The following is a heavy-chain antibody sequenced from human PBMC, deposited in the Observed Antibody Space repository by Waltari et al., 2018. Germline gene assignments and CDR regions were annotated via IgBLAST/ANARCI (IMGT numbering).Heavy chain of an antibody. V-gene: IGHV4-59*01. J-gene: IGHJ3*02. CDR3: AREAAAMVGAFDI. Sequence: QVQLQESGPGLVKPSETLSLTCTVSGGSISSYYWSWIRQPPGKGLEWIGYIYYSGSTNYNPSLKGRVTISVDTSKNQCSLKLSSVTAADTAVYYCAREAAAMVGAFDIWGQGTMVTVSS. CDR2: IYYSGST. D-gene: IGHD2-2*01. CDR1: GGSISSYY.